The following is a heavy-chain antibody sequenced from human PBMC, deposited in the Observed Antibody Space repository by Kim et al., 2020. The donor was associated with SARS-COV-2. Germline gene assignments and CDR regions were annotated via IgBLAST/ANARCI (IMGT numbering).Heavy chain of an antibody. Sequence: GGSLRLSCAGSGGFSFSNYAIHWVRQAPGKGLDWVALISYDGATQYYADSVRGRFTISRDNSRRTVSLQVHSLTLDDTAVYYCARERGVRIRGMHKKPYFHGMDVWGQGTTVIVSS. CDR2: ISYDGATQ. J-gene: IGHJ6*02. V-gene: IGHV3-30-3*01. CDR3: ARERGVRIRGMHKKPYFHGMDV. D-gene: IGHD3-10*01. CDR1: GGFSFSNYA.